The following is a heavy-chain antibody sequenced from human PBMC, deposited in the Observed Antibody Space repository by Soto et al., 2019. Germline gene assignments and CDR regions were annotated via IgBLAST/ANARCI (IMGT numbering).Heavy chain of an antibody. Sequence: SETLSLTCTVSGGSISSYYWSWIRQPPGKGLEWIGYIYYSGSTNYNPSLKSRVTISVDTSKNQFSLKLSSVTAADTAVYYCARWGRYCSSTSCYEDAFDIWGQGTMVTVSS. J-gene: IGHJ3*02. CDR2: IYYSGST. D-gene: IGHD2-2*01. CDR3: ARWGRYCSSTSCYEDAFDI. V-gene: IGHV4-59*01. CDR1: GGSISSYY.